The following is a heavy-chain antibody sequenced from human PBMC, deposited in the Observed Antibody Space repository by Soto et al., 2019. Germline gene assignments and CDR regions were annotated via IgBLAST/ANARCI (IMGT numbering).Heavy chain of an antibody. Sequence: GGSLRLSCAASGFTFSSYAMSWVRQAPGKGLEWVSAISGSGGSTYYADSVKGRFTISRDNSKNTLYLQMNSLRVEDTAVYYCAKKGGVGVVAAPPFDYWGQGTLVTVSS. CDR2: ISGSGGST. CDR1: GFTFSSYA. CDR3: AKKGGVGVVAAPPFDY. V-gene: IGHV3-23*01. D-gene: IGHD2-15*01. J-gene: IGHJ4*02.